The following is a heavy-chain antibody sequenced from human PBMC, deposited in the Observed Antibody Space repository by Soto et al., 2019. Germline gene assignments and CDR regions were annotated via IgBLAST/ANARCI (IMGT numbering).Heavy chain of an antibody. J-gene: IGHJ6*02. D-gene: IGHD3-10*01. CDR1: GASINSSNW. CDR3: TRDMIYGSERSSYYYAMDV. V-gene: IGHV4-4*02. Sequence: QVQLQESGPGLVKPSGTLSLTCAVSGASINSSNWWSWVRQPPGKGLEWIGEIYHSGSTNYNPSLRSRLTISVDRSNNQLSLKLRSVTAADTAVYYCTRDMIYGSERSSYYYAMDVWGRGTTVTVSS. CDR2: IYHSGST.